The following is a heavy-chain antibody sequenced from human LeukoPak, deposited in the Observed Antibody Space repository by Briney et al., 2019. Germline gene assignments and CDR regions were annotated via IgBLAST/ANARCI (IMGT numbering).Heavy chain of an antibody. D-gene: IGHD2-21*01. J-gene: IGHJ4*02. CDR2: RSYDGSNK. CDR1: GFTLSSYA. CDR3: ARDGHIEVVPGGASFDY. V-gene: IGHV3-30-3*01. Sequence: PGRSLRLSCAASGFTLSSYAMHWVRQAPGKGLEWVAVRSYDGSNKYYADSVKGRFTISRDNSKNTMYLQRNSLRAVDTTVYYCARDGHIEVVPGGASFDYWGQGTLVTVSS.